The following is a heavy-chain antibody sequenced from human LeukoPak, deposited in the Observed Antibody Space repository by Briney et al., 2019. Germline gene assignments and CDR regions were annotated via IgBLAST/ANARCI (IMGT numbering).Heavy chain of an antibody. V-gene: IGHV4-39*07. D-gene: IGHD3-10*01. Sequence: SETPSLTCAVSGDSMTSISNYWGWIRQPPGKGLEWIGSIYYSGSTYYNPSLKSRVTISVDTSKNQFSLKLSSVTAADTAVYYCAREGEQLLWFGELLHRGAFDIWGQGTMVTVSS. CDR2: IYYSGST. CDR1: GDSMTSISNY. CDR3: AREGEQLLWFGELLHRGAFDI. J-gene: IGHJ3*02.